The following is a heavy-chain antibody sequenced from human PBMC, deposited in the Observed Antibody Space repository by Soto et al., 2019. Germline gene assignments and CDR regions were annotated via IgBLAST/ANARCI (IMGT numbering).Heavy chain of an antibody. V-gene: IGHV3-21*01. Sequence: GGSLRLSCAASGFTFSSYSMNWVRQAPGKGLEWVSSISSSSSYIYYADSVKGRFTISRDNAKNSLYLQMNSLRAEDTAVDYCAGAYPRYNWNDVLTVGGDYWGQGTLVTVSS. CDR2: ISSSSSYI. J-gene: IGHJ4*02. CDR1: GFTFSSYS. D-gene: IGHD1-1*01. CDR3: AGAYPRYNWNDVLTVGGDY.